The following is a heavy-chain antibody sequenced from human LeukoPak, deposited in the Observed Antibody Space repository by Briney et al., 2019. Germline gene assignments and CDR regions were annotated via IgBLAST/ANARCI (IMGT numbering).Heavy chain of an antibody. V-gene: IGHV5-51*01. CDR2: IYPGDSET. CDR3: ARRYCSSTSCYGGFDY. CDR1: GSSFTNYW. Sequence: GESLKISCKGSGSSFTNYWIGWLRQKPGKGLEWMGIIYPGDSETRYSPSFQGQVTISADKSISTAYLQWSTLKASDTAMYFCARRYCSSTSCYGGFDYWGQGTLVTVSS. D-gene: IGHD2-2*01. J-gene: IGHJ4*02.